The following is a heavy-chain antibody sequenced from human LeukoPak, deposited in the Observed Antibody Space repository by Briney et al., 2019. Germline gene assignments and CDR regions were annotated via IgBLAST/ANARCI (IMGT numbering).Heavy chain of an antibody. D-gene: IGHD2-2*01. Sequence: GGSLRLSCAASGFTFSSYSMNWVRQAPGKGLEWVSSIISSSSYIYYADSVKARFTISRDNPKNSLYLQMNSLRAEDTAVYYCARGPRSGDCSSTSCYAGGASWGQGTLVTVSS. CDR1: GFTFSSYS. CDR2: IISSSSYI. V-gene: IGHV3-21*01. J-gene: IGHJ4*02. CDR3: ARGPRSGDCSSTSCYAGGAS.